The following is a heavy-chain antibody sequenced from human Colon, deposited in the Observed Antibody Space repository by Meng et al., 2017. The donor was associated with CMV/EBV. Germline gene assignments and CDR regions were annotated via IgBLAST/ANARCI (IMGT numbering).Heavy chain of an antibody. V-gene: IGHV4-34*01. J-gene: IGHJ5*02. CDR3: ARRNHPPNWFDP. CDR1: GGSFSGYF. Sequence: SETLSLTCAVYGGSFSGYFWSWIRQSPVKGLEWIGSIYYSGSTYYNPSLKSRVTISVDTSKNQFSLKLSSVTAADTAVYYCARRNHPPNWFDPWGQGTLVTVSS. CDR2: IYYSGST. D-gene: IGHD1-14*01.